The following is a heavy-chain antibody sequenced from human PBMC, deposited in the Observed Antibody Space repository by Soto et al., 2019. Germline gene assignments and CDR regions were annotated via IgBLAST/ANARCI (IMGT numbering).Heavy chain of an antibody. CDR1: GGTFSSYA. CDR2: IIPIFGTA. D-gene: IGHD2-21*01. J-gene: IGHJ4*02. CDR3: ARVQTVEIATTPDY. V-gene: IGHV1-69*13. Sequence: ASVKVSCKASGGTFSSYAISWVRQAPGQGLEWMGGIIPIFGTANYAQKFQGRVTITADESTSTAYMELSSLRSEDTAVYYCARVQTVEIATTPDYWGRGSRVTVYS.